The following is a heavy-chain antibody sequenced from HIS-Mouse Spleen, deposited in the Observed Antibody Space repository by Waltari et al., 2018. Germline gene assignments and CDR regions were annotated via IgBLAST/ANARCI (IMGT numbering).Heavy chain of an antibody. Sequence: QVQLVQSGAEVKKPGASVKVSCKASGYTFTSYDINWVRQATGQGLEWMGWMNPKSGNTGYAQKFQGRVTMTRNTSISTDYMELSSLRSEDTAVYYCARGHDYSNYFDYWGQGTLVTVSS. D-gene: IGHD4-4*01. J-gene: IGHJ4*02. CDR3: ARGHDYSNYFDY. CDR2: MNPKSGNT. CDR1: GYTFTSYD. V-gene: IGHV1-8*01.